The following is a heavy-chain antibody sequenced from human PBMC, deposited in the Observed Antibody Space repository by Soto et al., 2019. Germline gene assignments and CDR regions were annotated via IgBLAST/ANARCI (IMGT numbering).Heavy chain of an antibody. Sequence: PGGSLRLSCAASGFTFSSYAMSWVRQAPGKGLELVSLISGSGDRTYYADSLKGRFTISRDNSRNTLYLQMGSLTADDAAVYYCXRDPSLNGGNTNGYFDSWGQGTLVTVSS. V-gene: IGHV3-23*01. CDR2: ISGSGDRT. D-gene: IGHD1-1*01. CDR1: GFTFSSYA. J-gene: IGHJ4*02. CDR3: XRDPSLNGGNTNGYFDS.